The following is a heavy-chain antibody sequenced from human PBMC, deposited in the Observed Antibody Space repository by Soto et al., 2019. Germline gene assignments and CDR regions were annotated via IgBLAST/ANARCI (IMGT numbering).Heavy chain of an antibody. V-gene: IGHV4-30-4*01. J-gene: IGHJ3*02. Sequence: QVQLQESGPGLVKPSQTLSLTCTVSGGSISSGDYYWSWIRQPPGKGLVGIGYIYYRGSTYYNPSLKSRLTISVDTSKNQFSLKLSSVTAADTAVYYCARVSRGTGKRAFDIWGQGTMVTVSS. CDR1: GGSISSGDYY. D-gene: IGHD1-1*01. CDR3: ARVSRGTGKRAFDI. CDR2: IYYRGST.